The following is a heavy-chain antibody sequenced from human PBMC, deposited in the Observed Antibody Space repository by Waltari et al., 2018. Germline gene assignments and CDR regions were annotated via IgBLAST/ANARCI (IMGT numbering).Heavy chain of an antibody. CDR3: ARHDYWSGGNWFDP. V-gene: IGHV4-38-2*01. D-gene: IGHD3-16*01. Sequence: QVQLQESGPGLVKPSETLSLTCAVSGYSISSGYYWGWIRQPPGKGLEWIGSIYHSGGADYNPSLKSRGTISVDTSKNPFSLKLSSVTAADTAVYYCARHDYWSGGNWFDPWGQGTLVTVSS. J-gene: IGHJ5*02. CDR1: GYSISSGYY. CDR2: IYHSGGA.